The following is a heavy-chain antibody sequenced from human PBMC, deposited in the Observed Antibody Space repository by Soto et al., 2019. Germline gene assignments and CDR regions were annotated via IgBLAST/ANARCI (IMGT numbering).Heavy chain of an antibody. CDR2: ISSSSSYI. Sequence: PGGSLRLSCAASGFTFSSYSMNWVRQAPGKGLEWVSSISSSSSYIYYADSVKGRFTISRDNAKNSLYLQMNSLRAEDTAVYYCARDPWAYGDYVSAFDIWGQGTMVTVSS. CDR1: GFTFSSYS. CDR3: ARDPWAYGDYVSAFDI. V-gene: IGHV3-21*01. J-gene: IGHJ3*02. D-gene: IGHD4-17*01.